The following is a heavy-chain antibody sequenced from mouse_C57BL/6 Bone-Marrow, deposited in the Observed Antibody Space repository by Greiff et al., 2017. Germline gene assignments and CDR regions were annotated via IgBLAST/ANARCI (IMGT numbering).Heavy chain of an antibody. CDR1: GFTFSSYG. CDR3: ARRDYDWAMDY. D-gene: IGHD2-4*01. J-gene: IGHJ4*01. V-gene: IGHV5-6*02. CDR2: ISSGGSYT. Sequence: EVKLMESGGDLVKPGGSLKLSCAASGFTFSSYGMSWVRQTPDKRLEWVATISSGGSYTYYPDSVKGRFTISRDNAKNTLYLQMSSLKSEDTAMYYCARRDYDWAMDYWGQGTSVTVSS.